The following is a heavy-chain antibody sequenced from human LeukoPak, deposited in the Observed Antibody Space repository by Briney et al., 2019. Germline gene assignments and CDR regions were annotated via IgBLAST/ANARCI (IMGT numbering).Heavy chain of an antibody. V-gene: IGHV1-69*13. J-gene: IGHJ4*02. Sequence: SVKVSCKASGGTFSSYGISWVRQAPGQGPEWMGGITPLFGTDKYAQKFQERVTITADESTSTAFMELNSLRSEDTAVYYCVRVFIGWELLDHWGQGTLVIVSS. CDR2: ITPLFGTD. D-gene: IGHD1-26*01. CDR3: VRVFIGWELLDH. CDR1: GGTFSSYG.